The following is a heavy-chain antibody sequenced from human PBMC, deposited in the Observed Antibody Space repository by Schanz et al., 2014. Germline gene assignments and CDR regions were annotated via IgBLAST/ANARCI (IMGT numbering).Heavy chain of an antibody. Sequence: EVHLVESGGGLVQPGGSLRLSCAASGFTFNNFGMNWVRQAPGKGLEWVSCITGGSTTYTYYADSVRGRFTISRDNAKSSVYLQMNSLRAEDTALYYCARVLGGDEGLDQWGQGTLVTVSS. V-gene: IGHV3-21*01. CDR3: ARVLGGDEGLDQ. CDR2: ITGGSTTYT. CDR1: GFTFNNFG. D-gene: IGHD4-17*01. J-gene: IGHJ4*02.